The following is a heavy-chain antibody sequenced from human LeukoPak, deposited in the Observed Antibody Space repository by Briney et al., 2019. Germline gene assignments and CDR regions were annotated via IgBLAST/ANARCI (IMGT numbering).Heavy chain of an antibody. Sequence: SETLSLTCTVSGGSISSYYWSWIRQPPGKGLEWIGYIYYSGSTNYNPSLKSRVTISVDTSKNQFSLKLSSVTAADTAVYYCARQGYGGFGHGGAFDIWGQGTMVTVSS. CDR1: GGSISSYY. CDR3: ARQGYGGFGHGGAFDI. V-gene: IGHV4-59*08. CDR2: IYYSGST. D-gene: IGHD3-10*01. J-gene: IGHJ3*02.